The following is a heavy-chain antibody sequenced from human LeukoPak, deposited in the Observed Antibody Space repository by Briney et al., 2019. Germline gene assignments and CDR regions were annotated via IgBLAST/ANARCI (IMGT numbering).Heavy chain of an antibody. V-gene: IGHV3-30-3*01. CDR3: ARVPSILDTAMVLPSD. J-gene: IGHJ4*02. CDR2: ISYDGSNK. Sequence: GRSLRLSCAASGFTFSSYAMHWVRQAPGKGLEWVAVISYDGSNKYYADSVKGRFTISRDNSKNTLYLQMNSLRAEDTAVYYCARVPSILDTAMVLPSDWGQGTLVTVSS. D-gene: IGHD5-18*01. CDR1: GFTFSSYA.